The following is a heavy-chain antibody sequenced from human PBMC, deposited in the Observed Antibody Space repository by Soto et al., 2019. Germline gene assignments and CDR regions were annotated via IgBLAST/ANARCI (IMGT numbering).Heavy chain of an antibody. J-gene: IGHJ3*01. Sequence: VQMVQSGAEVKEPGSSVKVSCTNSGDTFSHYVMSWVRQAPGQGLEWMGSLAPISGSPNYAERFEGRLTISAEAGTSKRYMEFRSLKYDDTAVYYCARIGVGSRRWGQGTMVTVSS. CDR2: LAPISGSP. CDR3: ARIGVGSRR. V-gene: IGHV1-69*18. CDR1: GDTFSHYV. D-gene: IGHD1-26*01.